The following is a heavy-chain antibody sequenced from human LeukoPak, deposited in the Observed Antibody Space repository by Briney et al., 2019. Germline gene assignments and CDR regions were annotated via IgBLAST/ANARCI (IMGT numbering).Heavy chain of an antibody. CDR2: IYSGGST. D-gene: IGHD1-26*01. J-gene: IGHJ4*02. V-gene: IGHV3-66*02. CDR3: ARAGSYRTFDY. CDR1: GFTVSSNY. Sequence: PGGSLRLYCAASGFTVSSNYMSWVRQAPGKGLEWVSVIYSGGSTYYADSVKGRFTISRDNSKNTLYLQMNSLRAEDTAVYYCARAGSYRTFDYWGQGTLVTASS.